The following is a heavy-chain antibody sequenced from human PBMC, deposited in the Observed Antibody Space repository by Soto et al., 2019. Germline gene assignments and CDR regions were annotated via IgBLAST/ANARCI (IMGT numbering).Heavy chain of an antibody. Sequence: QITLKESGPTLVTPTQTLTLTCTFSGFSLITSGVGVGWIRQPPGQALEWPALIYWDDDKRYSPSLKSRLTITKDSSKNQVVLTMTNMDPVDTATYYCALYYDSLNWDYWGQGTLVTVSS. D-gene: IGHD3-3*01. V-gene: IGHV2-5*02. CDR3: ALYYDSLNWDY. CDR2: IYWDDDK. J-gene: IGHJ4*02. CDR1: GFSLITSGVG.